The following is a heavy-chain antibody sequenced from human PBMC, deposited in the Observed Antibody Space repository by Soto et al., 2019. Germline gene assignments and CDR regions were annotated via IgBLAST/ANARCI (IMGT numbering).Heavy chain of an antibody. CDR1: GYSFTSYW. CDR3: ARSRSYYDFWSGYYYYYGMDV. Sequence: GESLKISCKGSGYSFTSYWIGWVRQMPGKGLEWMGIIYPGDSDTRYSPSFQGQVTISADKSISTAYLQWSSLKASDTAMYYCARSRSYYDFWSGYYYYYGMDVWGQGTTVTVSS. V-gene: IGHV5-51*01. D-gene: IGHD3-3*01. CDR2: IYPGDSDT. J-gene: IGHJ6*02.